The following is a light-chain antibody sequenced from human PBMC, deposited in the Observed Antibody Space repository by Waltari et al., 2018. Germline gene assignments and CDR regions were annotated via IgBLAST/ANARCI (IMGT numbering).Light chain of an antibody. CDR1: QRVLYNSNDKNY. V-gene: IGKV4-1*01. CDR3: QQYYSRRT. J-gene: IGKJ1*01. Sequence: DIVMTQSPEFLAVSLGERATINGKSSQRVLYNSNDKNYWAWYQQKPAXXXXXXXYWASTRQSGVPDRFSGSGSGTDFTLTINSLQAEDVAVYYCQQYYSRRTFGRGTRVEIK. CDR2: WAS.